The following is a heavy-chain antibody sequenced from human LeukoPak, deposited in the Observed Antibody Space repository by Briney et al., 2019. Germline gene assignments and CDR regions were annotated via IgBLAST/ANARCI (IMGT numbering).Heavy chain of an antibody. Sequence: SETLSLTCTVSGGSISSGGYYWSWIRQPPGKGLEWIAYIYYTGTTYYNPSLKSRVTISVDTSKDQFSLKLSSVTAADTAVYYCARVGAGLSSRGFDYWGQGTLVTVSS. CDR3: ARVGAGLSSRGFDY. CDR1: GGSISSGGYY. J-gene: IGHJ4*02. CDR2: IYYTGTT. V-gene: IGHV4-30-4*08. D-gene: IGHD3-16*01.